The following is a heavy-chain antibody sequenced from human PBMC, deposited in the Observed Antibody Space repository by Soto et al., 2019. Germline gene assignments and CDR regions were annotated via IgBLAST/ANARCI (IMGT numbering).Heavy chain of an antibody. CDR2: MYFGGSF. CDR1: GDSVSTGY. Sequence: SETLSLTCTVSGDSVSTGYWSWIRQPPGKGLEWIGFMYFGGSFNYNPSLTSRVTISVETSRNQFSMKMTSVTAADTAVYYCAKSYYDSTGFAVDPWGQGTLVTVSS. J-gene: IGHJ5*02. CDR3: AKSYYDSTGFAVDP. D-gene: IGHD3-22*01. V-gene: IGHV4-59*02.